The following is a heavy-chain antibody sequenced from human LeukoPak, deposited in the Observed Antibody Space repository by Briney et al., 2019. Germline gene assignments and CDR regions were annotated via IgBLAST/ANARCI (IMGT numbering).Heavy chain of an antibody. D-gene: IGHD5-12*01. CDR2: INPNSGGT. J-gene: IGHJ3*01. V-gene: IGHV1-2*02. CDR3: AGGNSDYDYYAFDL. Sequence: ASVKVSCKASGYMFTNYGISWVRQAPGQGLEWMGWINPNSGGTNYAQQFQGRVTMTRDTSISTAYMELSRLRSDDTAVYYCAGGNSDYDYYAFDLWGQGTRVTVSS. CDR1: GYMFTNYG.